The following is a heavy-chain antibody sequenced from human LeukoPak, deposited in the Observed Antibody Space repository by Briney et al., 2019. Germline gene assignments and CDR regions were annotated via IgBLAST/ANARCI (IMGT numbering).Heavy chain of an antibody. V-gene: IGHV3-23*01. Sequence: PGGSLRLSCAASGFTFSSYAMSWVRQAPGKGLEWVSAISGSGGSTYYADSVKGRFTISRDNSKNTLYLQMNSLRAEDTAVYYCAKERFWHDGDFPRWFDPWGQGTLVTVSS. CDR2: ISGSGGST. J-gene: IGHJ5*02. D-gene: IGHD4-17*01. CDR1: GFTFSSYA. CDR3: AKERFWHDGDFPRWFDP.